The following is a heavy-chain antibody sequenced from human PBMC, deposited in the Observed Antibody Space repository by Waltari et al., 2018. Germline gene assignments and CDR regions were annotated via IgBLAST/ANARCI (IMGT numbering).Heavy chain of an antibody. CDR3: ARGGYFYDSSGSFGNYYFDF. Sequence: QVQLQESGPGLVRPSETLSLTCTVSGGSISDYYWSWIRQPPGKGLEWIGYVDDSGSTDYNPALKSRVTISVDTSKNQISLKVKSVTASDTAVYYCARGGYFYDSSGSFGNYYFDFWGQGTLVTVSS. V-gene: IGHV4-59*01. J-gene: IGHJ4*02. D-gene: IGHD3-22*01. CDR1: GGSISDYY. CDR2: VDDSGST.